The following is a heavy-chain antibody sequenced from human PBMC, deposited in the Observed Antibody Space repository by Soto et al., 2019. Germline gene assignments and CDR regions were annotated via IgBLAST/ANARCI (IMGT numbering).Heavy chain of an antibody. D-gene: IGHD3-10*01. V-gene: IGHV4-30-4*01. J-gene: IGHJ5*02. CDR3: ARGVELTMVRGQWSDP. Sequence: SETLSLTCTVSGGSISSGDYYWSWIRQPPGKGLEWIGYIYYSGSTYYNPSLKSRVTISVDTSKNQFSLKLSSVTAADTAVYYCARGVELTMVRGQWSDPWGQGTLVTVSS. CDR2: IYYSGST. CDR1: GGSISSGDYY.